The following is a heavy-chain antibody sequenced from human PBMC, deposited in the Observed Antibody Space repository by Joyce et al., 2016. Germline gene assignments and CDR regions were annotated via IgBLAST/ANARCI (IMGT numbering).Heavy chain of an antibody. J-gene: IGHJ4*02. CDR3: ARDARPLTGTARQSFDY. CDR2: IWYERSEK. Sequence: QVQLVESGGGVVQPGRSLRLSCAASGFTFRTFGMHWVRQAPRKGLGGVAVIWYERSEKYYADAVQGRFSISRQNSKNTLYLEMNSLRTEDTGVYYCARDARPLTGTARQSFDYWGQGTLVTVSS. V-gene: IGHV3-33*01. CDR1: GFTFRTFG. D-gene: IGHD1-20*01.